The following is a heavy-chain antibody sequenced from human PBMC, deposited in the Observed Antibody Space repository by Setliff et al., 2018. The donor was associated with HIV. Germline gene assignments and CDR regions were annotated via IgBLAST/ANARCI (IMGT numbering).Heavy chain of an antibody. CDR1: GGSFSSYH. D-gene: IGHD3-10*01. J-gene: IGHJ6*03. CDR2: IYASGST. V-gene: IGHV4-4*07. Sequence: PSETLSLTCTVSGGSFSSYHWSWIRHRAGKGLEWIGHIYASGSTKYNHSLESRVTMSVDTSRTQFSLKLRSVTAADTAVYYCARVGASGVPSTMDYYYYMDVWGKGTTVTVSS. CDR3: ARVGASGVPSTMDYYYYMDV.